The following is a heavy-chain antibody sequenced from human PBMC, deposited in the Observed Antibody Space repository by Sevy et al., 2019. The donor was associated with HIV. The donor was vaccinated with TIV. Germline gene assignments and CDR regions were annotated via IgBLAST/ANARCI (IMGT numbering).Heavy chain of an antibody. CDR1: GFSFKNVW. V-gene: IGHV3-15*01. J-gene: IGHJ3*02. Sequence: GGSLRLSCAGSGFSFKNVWMTWVRQTPGKGLEWVGHAKRKSDGGSIDYGSPVNGRFTISRDDSKDMLYLQMSSLKTEDTGVYYCATVLGAGAAGAFEIWGKGTMVTVSS. CDR2: AKRKSDGGSI. D-gene: IGHD1-26*01. CDR3: ATVLGAGAAGAFEI.